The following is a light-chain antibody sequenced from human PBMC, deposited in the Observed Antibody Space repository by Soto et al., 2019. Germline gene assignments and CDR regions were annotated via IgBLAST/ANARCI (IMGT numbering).Light chain of an antibody. CDR1: ESVSSN. CDR3: QESNHWPPVHS. J-gene: IGKJ2*03. Sequence: EIVMTQSPATLSVSPGERATLSCRASESVSSNLAWYQQTPGQAPRLLIYGASTRATGIPARFSGSGSGTEFTLTLSSLQSEDFAVYYCQESNHWPPVHSFGQGTKLEI. V-gene: IGKV3-15*01. CDR2: GAS.